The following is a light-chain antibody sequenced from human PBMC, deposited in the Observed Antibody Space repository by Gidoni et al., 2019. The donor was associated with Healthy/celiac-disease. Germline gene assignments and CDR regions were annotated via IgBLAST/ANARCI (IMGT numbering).Light chain of an antibody. J-gene: IGLJ3*02. CDR3: QAWDSSKV. CDR2: QDN. V-gene: IGLV3-1*01. CDR1: KLGDKY. Sequence: SYELTQPPSVSVSPGQTASITCSGDKLGDKYACWYQQKPGQSPVLVIYQDNKRPSGIPERFSGSTSGNTATLTLSGTQAMDEADYSCQAWDSSKVFGGGTKLPVL.